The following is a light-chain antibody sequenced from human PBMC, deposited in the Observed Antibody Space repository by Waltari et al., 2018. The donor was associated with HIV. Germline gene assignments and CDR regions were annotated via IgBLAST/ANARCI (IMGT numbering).Light chain of an antibody. CDR3: QSYDSSNRVV. V-gene: IGLV6-57*01. J-gene: IGLJ2*01. CDR1: SGSIDSNY. CDR2: EDN. Sequence: NFMLTQPHSLSESPEKTVTISCTRSSGSIDSNYVPRYQRRPGSSPTTVIYEDNQRPSGVPDRFSGSIDSSSNSASLTISGLKTEDEADYYCQSYDSSNRVVFGGGTKLTVL.